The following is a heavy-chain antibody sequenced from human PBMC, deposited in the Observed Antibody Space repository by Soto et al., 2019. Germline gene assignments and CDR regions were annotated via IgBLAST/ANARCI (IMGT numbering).Heavy chain of an antibody. J-gene: IGHJ4*02. CDR1: GFSLSSSGVG. V-gene: IGHV2-5*02. Sequence: QITLKESGPTQVKPTQTLTLTCTVSGFSLSSSGVGVGWIRQPPGKALEWLALIYWDDDKRYSPSLKTRVTVTRDTSKNQVVLTVTDRDPADTATYYCVRSDSATGTTFGYWGQGILVTVPS. D-gene: IGHD1-1*01. CDR3: VRSDSATGTTFGY. CDR2: IYWDDDK.